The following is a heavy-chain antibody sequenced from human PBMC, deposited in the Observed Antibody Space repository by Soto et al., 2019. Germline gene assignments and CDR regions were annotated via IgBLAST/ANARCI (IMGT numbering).Heavy chain of an antibody. CDR3: ARAGDILTGYPDY. CDR2: ISSSSSYI. D-gene: IGHD3-9*01. CDR1: GFTFSSYS. Sequence: GGSLRLSCAASGFTFSSYSMNWVRQAPGKGLEWVSSISSSSSYIYYAGSVKGRFTISRDNAKNSLYLQMNSLRAEDTAVYYCARAGDILTGYPDYWGQGTLVTVSS. V-gene: IGHV3-21*01. J-gene: IGHJ4*02.